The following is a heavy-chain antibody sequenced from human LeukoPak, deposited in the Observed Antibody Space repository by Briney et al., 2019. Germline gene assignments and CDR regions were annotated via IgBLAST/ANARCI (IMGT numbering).Heavy chain of an antibody. CDR1: GGSFTDYY. D-gene: IGHD1-7*01. CDR3: ARGAQVINGTTFFTYPRGGPPDS. J-gene: IGHJ4*02. V-gene: IGHV4-39*07. Sequence: SETLSLTCTVSGGSFTDYYWGWIRQPPGKGLEWIGSIYYRGNTFYNPSLRNRVTISVDTSKNQFSLKLSSVTAADTAVYYCARGAQVINGTTFFTYPRGGPPDSWGRGTLVTVSS. CDR2: IYYRGNT.